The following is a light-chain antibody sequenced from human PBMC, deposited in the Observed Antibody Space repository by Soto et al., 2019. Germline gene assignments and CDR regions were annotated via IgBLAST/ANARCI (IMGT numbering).Light chain of an antibody. J-gene: IGKJ4*01. CDR2: AAS. CDR1: QDIAIY. Sequence: QFNQSLSSLSASVGDRVTITCRASQDIAIYLAWYQQKPGEAPKLLIYAASTLYGGVPSRFSGSGSGTDFALTITSLQAEDFATYYCQQLRRYPSTFGGGSKVDVK. V-gene: IGKV1-9*01. CDR3: QQLRRYPST.